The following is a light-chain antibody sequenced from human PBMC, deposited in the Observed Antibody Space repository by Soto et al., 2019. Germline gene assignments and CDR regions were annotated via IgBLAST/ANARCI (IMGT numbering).Light chain of an antibody. J-gene: IGLJ2*01. CDR3: QVWDSSSEVV. CDR1: NIGSKS. Sequence: SYELNQPPSGSVAPYPTAWITRGGTNIGSKSVHWDQQKPGQAPVLVVYDESDRPSGIPGRFSGSNSGNTATLTISRGEAGDEADYYCQVWDSSSEVVFGGGTKLTVL. CDR2: DES. V-gene: IGLV3-21*02.